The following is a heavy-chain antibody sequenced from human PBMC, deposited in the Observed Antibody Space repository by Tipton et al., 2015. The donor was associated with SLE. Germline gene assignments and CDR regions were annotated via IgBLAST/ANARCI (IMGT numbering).Heavy chain of an antibody. Sequence: LRLSCAVYGGSFSGYYWSWIRQPPGKGLEWIGEINHSGSTNYNPSLKSRVTIPVDTSKNQFSLKLSSVTAADTAVYYCAVRDFWSPKGAFDIWGQGTMVTVSS. CDR1: GGSFSGYY. CDR2: INHSGST. V-gene: IGHV4-34*01. J-gene: IGHJ3*02. D-gene: IGHD3-3*01. CDR3: AVRDFWSPKGAFDI.